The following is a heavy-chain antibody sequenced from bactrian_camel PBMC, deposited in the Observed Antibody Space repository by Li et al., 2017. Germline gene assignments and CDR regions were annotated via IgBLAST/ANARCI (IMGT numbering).Heavy chain of an antibody. CDR2: ISNGGST. Sequence: VQLVESGGGSVQAGGSLRLSCVASRLIYSRYAMAWFRQVPGKEREGVAAISNGGSTTYADSVKGRFTMSQDNAKNTLYLQMNSLKPEDTAMYYCAAFRTMRWGGRWYNPAEYKYWGQGTQVTVS. CDR3: AAFRTMRWGGRWYNPAEYKY. CDR1: RLIYSRYA. D-gene: IGHD6*01. J-gene: IGHJ4*01. V-gene: IGHV3S55*01.